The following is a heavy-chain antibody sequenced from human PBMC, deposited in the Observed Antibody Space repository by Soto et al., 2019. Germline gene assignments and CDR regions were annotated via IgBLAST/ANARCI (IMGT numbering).Heavy chain of an antibody. CDR1: GFTFSIYG. J-gene: IGHJ6*02. V-gene: IGHV3-30*18. Sequence: GGSLRLSCAASGFTFSIYGMQWVRHAPGKGLEWVAVISYDGSNKYYADSVKGRFTISRDNSKNTLYLQMNSLRAEDTAVYYCAKSSSRPYYYYYGMDVWGQGTTVTVSS. CDR2: ISYDGSNK. CDR3: AKSSSRPYYYYYGMDV. D-gene: IGHD6-13*01.